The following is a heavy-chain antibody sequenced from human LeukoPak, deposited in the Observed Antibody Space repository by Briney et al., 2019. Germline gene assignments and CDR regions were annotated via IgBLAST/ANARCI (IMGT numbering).Heavy chain of an antibody. J-gene: IGHJ4*02. CDR3: ARDHQYYDFWSGYYFH. CDR2: ISYDGSNK. CDR1: GFTFSSYA. Sequence: PGRSLRLSCAASGFTFSSYAMHWVRQAPGKGLEWVAVISYDGSNKYYADSVKGRFTISRDNSKNTLYLQMNSLRAEDTAVYYCARDHQYYDFWSGYYFHWGQGTLVTVSP. D-gene: IGHD3-3*01. V-gene: IGHV3-30*04.